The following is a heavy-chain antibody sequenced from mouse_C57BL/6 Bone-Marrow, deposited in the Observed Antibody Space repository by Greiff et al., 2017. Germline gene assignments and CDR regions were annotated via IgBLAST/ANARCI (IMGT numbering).Heavy chain of an antibody. CDR3: TRDGAYYGNRAY. CDR2: ISDGGSYT. J-gene: IGHJ3*01. CDR1: GFNFSSYA. Sequence: EVKGVESGGGLVKPGGSLKLSCAASGFNFSSYAMSWVRKTPEKRLEWVATISDGGSYTYYPDNVKGRFIISRDNAKNNLYLQMSHLYSEDTAMYYCTRDGAYYGNRAYWGQGTLVTVSA. D-gene: IGHD1-1*01. V-gene: IGHV5-4*03.